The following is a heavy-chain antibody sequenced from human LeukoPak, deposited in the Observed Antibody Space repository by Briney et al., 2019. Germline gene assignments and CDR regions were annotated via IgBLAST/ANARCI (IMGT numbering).Heavy chain of an antibody. D-gene: IGHD6-13*01. J-gene: IGHJ4*02. CDR2: ISDDGSDK. CDR1: GFTFSSYV. V-gene: IGHV3-30*03. CDR3: ARETIAAGNGAYFDD. Sequence: GGSLRLSCAASGFTFSSYVMHWVRQAPGKGLEWVAVISDDGSDKYYTDSVKGRFTISRDNSKNTLYLQMNSLRAEDTAVFYCARETIAAGNGAYFDDWGQGTLVSVSS.